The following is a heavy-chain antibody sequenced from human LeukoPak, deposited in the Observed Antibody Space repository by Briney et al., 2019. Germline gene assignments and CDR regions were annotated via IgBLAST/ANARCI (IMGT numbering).Heavy chain of an antibody. CDR2: INPSGGST. V-gene: IGHV1-46*02. J-gene: IGHJ4*02. CDR1: EGAFNNYG. Sequence: ASVKVSCKASEGAFNNYGINWVRQAPGQGLEWMGIINPSGGSTSYAQKFQGRVTMTRDTSTSTVYMELSSLRSEDTAVYYCARGGGYSSGWYVSQPNDYWGQGTLVTVSS. D-gene: IGHD6-19*01. CDR3: ARGGGYSSGWYVSQPNDY.